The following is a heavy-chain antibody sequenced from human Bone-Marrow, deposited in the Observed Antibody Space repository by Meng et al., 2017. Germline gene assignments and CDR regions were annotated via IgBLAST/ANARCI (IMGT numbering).Heavy chain of an antibody. CDR2: IYYSGTT. D-gene: IGHD4-17*01. Sequence: QVQLQESGPGLGKPSPTLSHTFTVSNYSIRSGDYYWSWLRQPPGKGLEWIGFIYYSGTTYYNPSLKSRVTISVDTSKNQFSLNLSSVTAADTAVYYCARDRGGYGDISYWGQGTLVTVSS. V-gene: IGHV4-30-4*01. CDR3: ARDRGGYGDISY. CDR1: NYSIRSGDYY. J-gene: IGHJ4*02.